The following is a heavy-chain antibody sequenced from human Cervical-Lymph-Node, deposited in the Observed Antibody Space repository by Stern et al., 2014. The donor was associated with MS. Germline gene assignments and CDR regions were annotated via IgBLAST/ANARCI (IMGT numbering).Heavy chain of an antibody. CDR1: GGTFTRFS. CDR2: IIPIFDTP. Sequence: QVQLVQSGAEVKKPGSSVKVSCKASGGTFTRFSINWVRQVPGQSLEWMGGIIPIFDTPNFAQKFQGRVTITADSSTSTVYMALNSLRSDDTAVYYCVLPSTVTTAAFDVWGRGTMVTVSS. CDR3: VLPSTVTTAAFDV. J-gene: IGHJ3*01. D-gene: IGHD4-17*01. V-gene: IGHV1-69*06.